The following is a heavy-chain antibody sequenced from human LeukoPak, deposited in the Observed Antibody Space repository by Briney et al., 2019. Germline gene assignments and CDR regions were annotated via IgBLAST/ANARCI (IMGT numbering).Heavy chain of an antibody. CDR3: ARGTYGSGSYSGY. Sequence: SETLSLTCTVSGGSVSSYYWIWIRQPPGKGLEWIGYIYYSGSTNYNPSLKSRVTISVDTSKNQFSLKLSSVTAADTAVYYCARGTYGSGSYSGYWGQGTLVTVSS. CDR1: GGSVSSYY. V-gene: IGHV4-59*02. CDR2: IYYSGST. J-gene: IGHJ4*02. D-gene: IGHD3-10*01.